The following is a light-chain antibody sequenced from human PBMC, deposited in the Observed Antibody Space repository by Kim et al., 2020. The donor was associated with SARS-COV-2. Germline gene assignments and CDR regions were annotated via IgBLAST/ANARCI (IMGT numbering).Light chain of an antibody. CDR1: QTVSRN. CDR2: GAS. V-gene: IGKV3-15*01. CDR3: QHYNNWPPWT. J-gene: IGKJ1*01. Sequence: SPGERVTLSCRASQTVSRNLALYQQKPGQAPRLLIYGASTRATGIPARFSGSGSETQFTLTISSLQSEDFAIYYCQHYNNWPPWTFGQGTKVDIK.